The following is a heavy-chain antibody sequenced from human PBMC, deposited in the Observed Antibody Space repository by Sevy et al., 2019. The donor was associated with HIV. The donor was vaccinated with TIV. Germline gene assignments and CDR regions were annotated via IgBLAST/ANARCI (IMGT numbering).Heavy chain of an antibody. D-gene: IGHD3-3*01. J-gene: IGHJ6*02. CDR1: GYTFTSYD. V-gene: IGHV1-8*01. CDR3: ASGGNGDFWSYEYYYYGMDV. CDR2: MSPNSGAT. Sequence: ASVKVSCEASGYTFTSYDINWVRQATGQGLEWMGWMSPNSGATGFAQKFQGRVTLTRNTTIGTAYMEVSSLGSEDTAVYYCASGGNGDFWSYEYYYYGMDVWGQGTTVTVSS.